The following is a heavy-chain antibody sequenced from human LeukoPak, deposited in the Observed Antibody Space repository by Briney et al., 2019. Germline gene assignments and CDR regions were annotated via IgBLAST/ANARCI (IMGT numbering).Heavy chain of an antibody. CDR2: INPSGGST. V-gene: IGHV1-46*01. CDR1: GYTFTSYY. J-gene: IGHJ3*02. CDR3: ARDLEDMVRGVIMDHDAFDI. D-gene: IGHD3-10*01. Sequence: DSVTLSCNASGYTFTSYYMHWVRHAHGPGLEWMGIINPSGGSTTYARNFQDRVTMTTDTSTRTLYTRLSSLLTEDTAVYYCARDLEDMVRGVIMDHDAFDIWGQGTMVTVSS.